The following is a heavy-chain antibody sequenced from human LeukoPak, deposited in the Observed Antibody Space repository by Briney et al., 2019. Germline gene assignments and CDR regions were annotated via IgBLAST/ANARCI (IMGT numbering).Heavy chain of an antibody. CDR3: ARLGDYYDSSGYLKD. D-gene: IGHD3-22*01. Sequence: SETLSLTCTVSGGSISSCGYYWSWIRQHPGKGLEWIGYIYYSGSTYYNPSLKSRVTISVDTSKNQFSLKLSSVAAADTAVYYCARLGDYYDSSGYLKDWGQGTLVTVSS. V-gene: IGHV4-31*03. J-gene: IGHJ4*02. CDR2: IYYSGST. CDR1: GGSISSCGYY.